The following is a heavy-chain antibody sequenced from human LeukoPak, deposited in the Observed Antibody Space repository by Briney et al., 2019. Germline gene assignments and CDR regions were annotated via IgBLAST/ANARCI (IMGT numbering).Heavy chain of an antibody. V-gene: IGHV3-7*01. CDR1: GFDFGDYA. J-gene: IGHJ4*02. CDR2: IKQDGSEK. D-gene: IGHD3-22*01. Sequence: GGSLRLSCRVSGFDFGDYAVSWVRQAPGKGLEWVASIKQDGSEKYYVDSVKGRFTISRDNAKNSLYLQMNSLRAEDTAVYYCARRLHYYDSSGFFGYWGQGTLVTVSS. CDR3: ARRLHYYDSSGFFGY.